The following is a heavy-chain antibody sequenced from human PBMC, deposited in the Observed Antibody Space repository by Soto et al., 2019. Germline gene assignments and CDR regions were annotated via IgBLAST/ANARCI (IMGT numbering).Heavy chain of an antibody. Sequence: GGSLRLSCAASGFTFSSYAMHWVRQAPGKGLEWVAVISYDGSNKYYADSVKGRFTISRDNSKNTLYLQMNSLRAEDTAVYYCARVPEVGGSSAPTFDYWGQGTLVTVSS. D-gene: IGHD1-26*01. CDR2: ISYDGSNK. V-gene: IGHV3-30-3*01. J-gene: IGHJ4*02. CDR1: GFTFSSYA. CDR3: ARVPEVGGSSAPTFDY.